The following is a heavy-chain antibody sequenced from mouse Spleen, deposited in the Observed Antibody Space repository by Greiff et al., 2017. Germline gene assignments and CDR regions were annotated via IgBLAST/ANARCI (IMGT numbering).Heavy chain of an antibody. J-gene: IGHJ2*01. CDR1: GYSFTGYY. CDR3: ARRGDYGSSSFDY. CDR2: INPSTGGT. D-gene: IGHD1-1*01. V-gene: IGHV1-42*01. Sequence: EVKLQESGPELVKPGASVKISCKASGYSFTGYYMNWVKQSPEKSLEWIGEINPSTGGTTYNQKFKAKATLTVDKSSSTAYMQLKSLTSEDSAVYYCARRGDYGSSSFDYWGQGTTLTVSS.